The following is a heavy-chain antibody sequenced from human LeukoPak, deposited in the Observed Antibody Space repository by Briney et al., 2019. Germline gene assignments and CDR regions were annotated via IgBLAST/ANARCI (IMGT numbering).Heavy chain of an antibody. CDR2: ISDSGGGT. CDR3: AKLPGRAADY. Sequence: GGSLRLSCAASGFTFSSHSMNWVRQAPGKGLEWVSGISDSGGGTYYADSVKGRFTISRDNSKNTLYLQMNSLRAEDTAVYYCAKLPGRAADYWGQGTLVTVSS. J-gene: IGHJ4*02. CDR1: GFTFSSHS. V-gene: IGHV3-23*01.